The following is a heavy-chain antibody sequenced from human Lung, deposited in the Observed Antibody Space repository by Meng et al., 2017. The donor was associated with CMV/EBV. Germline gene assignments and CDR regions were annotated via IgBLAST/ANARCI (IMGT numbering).Heavy chain of an antibody. D-gene: IGHD3-9*01. CDR2: IKQDGSEK. V-gene: IGHV3-7*01. CDR3: ARDLYDILTGYYKGYYGMDV. J-gene: IGHJ6*02. CDR1: GFTFNTYW. Sequence: GGSLRLSCVASGFTFNTYWMSWVRQAPGKGLEWVANIKQDGSEKYYVGSVKGRFTISRDNAKNSLYLQMNSLRAEDTAVYYCARDLYDILTGYYKGYYGMDVWGQGTTVTVSS.